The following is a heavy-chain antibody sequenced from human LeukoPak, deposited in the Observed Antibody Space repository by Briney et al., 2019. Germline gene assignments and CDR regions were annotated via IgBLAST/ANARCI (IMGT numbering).Heavy chain of an antibody. J-gene: IGHJ6*02. V-gene: IGHV3-7*03. D-gene: IGHD2-21*02. CDR1: GFTFSSYW. CDR3: ARAYCGGDCYYYYYGMDV. Sequence: PGGSLRLSCSASGFTFSSYWMSWVRQAPGKGLEWVANIKEDGSEKYYEDSVKGRFTVSRDNSKNTLYLQMNSLKAEDTAVYYCARAYCGGDCYYYYYGMDVWGQGTTVTVSS. CDR2: IKEDGSEK.